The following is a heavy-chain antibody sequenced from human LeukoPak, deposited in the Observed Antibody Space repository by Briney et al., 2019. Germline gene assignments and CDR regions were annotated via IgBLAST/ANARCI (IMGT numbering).Heavy chain of an antibody. V-gene: IGHV1-46*01. J-gene: IGHJ6*02. CDR3: VRHNHMDV. CDR1: GYTFTTYS. CDR2: INLSGGST. Sequence: GASVKVSCKASGYTFTTYSVHWVRQAPGQGLEWMAIINLSGGSTDYTQKFQGRVTMTRDTSTSTVYMELSSLRSEDTAVYYCVRHNHMDVWGQGTTVTVSS.